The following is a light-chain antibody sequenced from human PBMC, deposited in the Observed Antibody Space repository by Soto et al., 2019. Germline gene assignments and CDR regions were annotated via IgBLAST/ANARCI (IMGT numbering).Light chain of an antibody. V-gene: IGLV2-14*01. Sequence: QSALTQPASVSGSPGQSITVSCTGTSSDIGGYNYVSWYQQHPGKAPKLLAYEVTNRPSGVSDRFSGSKSGNTASLTISGLQADDEGYYYCSSYTSRSTLYVFGPGTTLPVL. CDR3: SSYTSRSTLYV. CDR2: EVT. CDR1: SSDIGGYNY. J-gene: IGLJ1*01.